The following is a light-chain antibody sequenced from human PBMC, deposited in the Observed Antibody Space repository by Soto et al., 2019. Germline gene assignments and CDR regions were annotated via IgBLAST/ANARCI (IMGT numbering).Light chain of an antibody. Sequence: EIVLTQSPATLSLSPGDRATLSCRASQSVSNYLAWYQQKPGQAPRLLIYDASNRATGIPARFSGGGSGTDFTLTISRLEPEDFAVYYCQQRSNWLTFGGGTTVEIK. J-gene: IGKJ4*01. CDR1: QSVSNY. CDR2: DAS. CDR3: QQRSNWLT. V-gene: IGKV3-11*01.